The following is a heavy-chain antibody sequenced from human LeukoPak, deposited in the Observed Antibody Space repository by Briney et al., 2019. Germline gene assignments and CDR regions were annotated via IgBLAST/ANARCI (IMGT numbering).Heavy chain of an antibody. Sequence: ASVKVSCKASGGTFSSYAISWVRQAPGQGLEWMGGIIPSFGTANYAQKFQGRVTITADESTSTAYMELSRLRSDDTAVYYCARDRTDIVVVVAAPFGWFDPWGQGTLVTVSS. CDR1: GGTFSSYA. CDR2: IIPSFGTA. CDR3: ARDRTDIVVVVAAPFGWFDP. D-gene: IGHD2-15*01. V-gene: IGHV1-69*13. J-gene: IGHJ5*02.